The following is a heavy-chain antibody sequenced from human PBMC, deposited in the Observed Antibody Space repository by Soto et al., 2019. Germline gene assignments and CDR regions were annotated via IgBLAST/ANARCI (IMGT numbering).Heavy chain of an antibody. CDR3: AVGVLRFLEWLPYPNFDY. CDR2: ISAYNGNT. D-gene: IGHD3-3*01. CDR1: GYPFTSYG. J-gene: IGHJ4*02. Sequence: ASVKVSCKASGYPFTSYGISWVRQAPGQGLEWMGWISAYNGNTNYAQKLQGRVTMTTDTSTSTAYMEMRSLRSDDTAVYYCAVGVLRFLEWLPYPNFDYWGQVTMVTACS. V-gene: IGHV1-18*04.